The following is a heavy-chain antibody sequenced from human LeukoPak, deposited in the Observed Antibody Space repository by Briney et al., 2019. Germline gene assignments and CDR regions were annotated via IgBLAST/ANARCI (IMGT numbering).Heavy chain of an antibody. CDR1: GGSISSYY. J-gene: IGHJ3*02. D-gene: IGHD1-14*01. V-gene: IGHV4-59*01. CDR2: IYYSGST. CDR3: ARGALTGTDI. Sequence: PSETLSLTCTVSGGSISSYYWSWIRQPPGKGLEWIGYIYYSGSTNYNPSLKSRVTISVDTSKNQFSLKLSSVTAADTAVYYCARGALTGTDIWGQGTMVTVSS.